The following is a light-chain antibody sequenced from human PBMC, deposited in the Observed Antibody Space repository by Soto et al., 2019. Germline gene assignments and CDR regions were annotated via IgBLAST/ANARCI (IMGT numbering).Light chain of an antibody. Sequence: QSVLTQPPSVSAAPGQKVTIFCSGSNSNIGSNFVSWYQQVPGTAPKLLVYEDHPRPSGTPVRFSGSKSGTSATLAITGLQPGDEAHYYCGTWDTSLDSGIFGGGTKLTVL. V-gene: IGLV1-51*02. CDR2: EDH. CDR3: GTWDTSLDSGI. J-gene: IGLJ2*01. CDR1: NSNIGSNF.